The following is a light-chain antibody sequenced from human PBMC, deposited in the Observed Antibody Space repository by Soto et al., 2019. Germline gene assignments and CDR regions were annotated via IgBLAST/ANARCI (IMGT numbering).Light chain of an antibody. CDR1: QSVTYW. V-gene: IGKV1-5*03. J-gene: IGKJ4*01. CDR3: QHYISYPLT. Sequence: DIQMTQSPSTLSASVGDSVTITCRASQSVTYWLAWYQQKPGKAPKLLIYKASSLESGVPSRFSGSGSGTEFTLTISSLQPDDFATYYCQHYISYPLTFGGGTKVEIK. CDR2: KAS.